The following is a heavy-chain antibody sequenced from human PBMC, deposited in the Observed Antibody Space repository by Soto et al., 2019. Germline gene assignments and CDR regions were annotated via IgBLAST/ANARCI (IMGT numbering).Heavy chain of an antibody. CDR3: ARGRRVTSIKLGVEPTATGGWFDP. CDR1: GGSFSDYS. V-gene: IGHV4-34*01. Sequence: SETLSLTCAVYGGSFSDYSWTWIRQPPGKVLEWIGEINHSLGTTYNSSLKSRVTLSVDTSKNQVSLRLSSVTAADTAIYYCARGRRVTSIKLGVEPTATGGWFDPWGHGTLVTVSS. CDR2: INHSLGT. J-gene: IGHJ5*02. D-gene: IGHD1-1*01.